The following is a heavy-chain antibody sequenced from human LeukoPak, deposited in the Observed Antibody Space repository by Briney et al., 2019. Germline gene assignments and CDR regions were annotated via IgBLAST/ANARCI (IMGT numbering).Heavy chain of an antibody. J-gene: IGHJ3*02. CDR2: INQDGSEK. Sequence: PGGSLRLSCAASGFTFSTYWMSWVRQAPGKGLEWVAHINQDGSEKYYVDSVKGRLTISRDNAKNSLYLQMNSLRAEDAAVYYCARLYCGGDCYGVFDIWGQGTMVTVSS. CDR1: GFTFSTYW. V-gene: IGHV3-7*01. CDR3: ARLYCGGDCYGVFDI. D-gene: IGHD2-21*02.